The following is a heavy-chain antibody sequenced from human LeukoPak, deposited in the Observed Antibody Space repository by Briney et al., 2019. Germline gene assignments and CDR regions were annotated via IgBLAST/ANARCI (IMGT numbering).Heavy chain of an antibody. CDR3: ARGADTHFDY. Sequence: SAESLRLSCAASGFTFSNYDMHWVRQATGKGLEWVSAIGTAGDTYYQGSVRGRFTMSRENAKNSLYLQMNSLTAGDTAVYYCARGADTHFDYWGQGILVTVSS. J-gene: IGHJ4*02. CDR1: GFTFSNYD. V-gene: IGHV3-13*04. CDR2: IGTAGDT. D-gene: IGHD2-15*01.